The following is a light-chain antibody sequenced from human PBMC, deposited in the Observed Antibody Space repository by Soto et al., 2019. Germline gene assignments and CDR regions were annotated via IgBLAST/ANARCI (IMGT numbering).Light chain of an antibody. CDR3: QQANSFPIT. Sequence: DIQVTQSPSSVSASVGDRGTIPCRAGQGICSWVAWYQKKPGKAPNLLIYAASSLQSGVPSRFSGSESGTDFTLTISSLQPEDCEIYFCQQANSFPITFGQGTRLEIK. CDR1: QGICSW. CDR2: AAS. J-gene: IGKJ5*01. V-gene: IGKV1-12*01.